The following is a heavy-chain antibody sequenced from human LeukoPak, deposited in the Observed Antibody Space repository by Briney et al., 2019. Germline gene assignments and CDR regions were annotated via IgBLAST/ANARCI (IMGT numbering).Heavy chain of an antibody. CDR1: GLTFTTSG. J-gene: IGHJ4*02. V-gene: IGHV3-21*06. Sequence: GGSLRLSCTASGLTFTTSGFNWVRQAPGKGLEWVASIGPTGSDRYHADSIKGRFTISRDNANNFLYLQMNSLRAEDTAVYYCATETNGRHYDYWGQGTLLTVSS. CDR3: ATETNGRHYDY. CDR2: IGPTGSDR. D-gene: IGHD1-14*01.